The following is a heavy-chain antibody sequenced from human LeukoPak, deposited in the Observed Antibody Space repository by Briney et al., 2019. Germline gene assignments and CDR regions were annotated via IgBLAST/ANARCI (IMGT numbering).Heavy chain of an antibody. V-gene: IGHV4-30-2*01. J-gene: IGHJ4*02. CDR1: GGSISSGGYS. Sequence: PSETLSLTCAVSGGSISSGGYSWRWIRQPPGKGLEWIGYIYHSGSTYYNPSLKSRVTISVDRSKNQFSLKLSSVTAADTAVYYCARAPGVDTAEAFDYWGQGTLVTVSS. D-gene: IGHD5-18*01. CDR2: IYHSGST. CDR3: ARAPGVDTAEAFDY.